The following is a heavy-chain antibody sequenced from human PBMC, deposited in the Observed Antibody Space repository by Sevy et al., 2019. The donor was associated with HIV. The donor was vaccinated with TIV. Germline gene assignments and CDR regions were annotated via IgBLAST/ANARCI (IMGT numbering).Heavy chain of an antibody. CDR3: TTDHRRDGIVVVPFEY. CDR1: GFTFSNAW. J-gene: IGHJ4*02. CDR2: IRSKAGGGTT. V-gene: IGHV3-15*01. Sequence: GGSLRLSCAASGFTFSNAWMSWVRQSPGKGLEWVGRIRSKAGGGTTDYATIVKGKFAISRDDSRDILYLQLNSLETEDTAVYYCTTDHRRDGIVVVPFEYWGQGTLVTVSS. D-gene: IGHD2-15*01.